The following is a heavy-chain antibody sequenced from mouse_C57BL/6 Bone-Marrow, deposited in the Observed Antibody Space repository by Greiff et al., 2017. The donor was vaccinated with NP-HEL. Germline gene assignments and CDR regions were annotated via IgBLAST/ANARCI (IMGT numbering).Heavy chain of an antibody. J-gene: IGHJ1*03. V-gene: IGHV1-9*01. Sequence: VKLMESGAELMKPGASVKLSCKATGYTFTGYWIEWVKQRPGHGLEWIGEILPGSGSTNYNEKFKGKATFTADTSSNTAYMQLSSLATEDSAIYYCARGVFYYGSRTGYFDVWGTGTTVTVSS. CDR1: GYTFTGYW. CDR2: ILPGSGST. CDR3: ARGVFYYGSRTGYFDV. D-gene: IGHD1-1*01.